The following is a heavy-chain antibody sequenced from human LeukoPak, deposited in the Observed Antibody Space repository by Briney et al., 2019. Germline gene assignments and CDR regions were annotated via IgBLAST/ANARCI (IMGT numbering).Heavy chain of an antibody. CDR2: IYYSGRT. Sequence: PSETLSLTCTVSGGSITSYYCSWIRQPPGKGLEWIGYIYYSGRTNYNPSLKSRVTISVDTSKNQLSLNLNSVTAADTAVYFCAAQNYYDTTAYPNPFDYWGQGTLVTVSS. CDR3: AAQNYYDTTAYPNPFDY. J-gene: IGHJ4*02. V-gene: IGHV4-59*01. D-gene: IGHD3-22*01. CDR1: GGSITSYY.